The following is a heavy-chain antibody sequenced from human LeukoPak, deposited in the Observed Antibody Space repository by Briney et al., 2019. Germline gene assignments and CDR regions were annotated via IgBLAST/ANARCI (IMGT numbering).Heavy chain of an antibody. J-gene: IGHJ6*03. CDR3: ARDHRGFYYGSGNYYYLDV. CDR2: ILPVFGTS. CDR1: GGTYNNYA. V-gene: IGHV1-69*13. Sequence: ASVKVSCKASGGTYNNYAITWVRQAPGQGLEWVGGILPVFGTSNYAQRFQGRVTTTADESTGTTYMELSSLRSEDTAVYYCARDHRGFYYGSGNYYYLDVWGKGTTVTVSS. D-gene: IGHD3-10*01.